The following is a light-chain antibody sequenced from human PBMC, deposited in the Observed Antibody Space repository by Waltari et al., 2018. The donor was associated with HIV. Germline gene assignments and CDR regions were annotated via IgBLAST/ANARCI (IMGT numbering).Light chain of an antibody. Sequence: QSVLTQPASVSGAPGHSVTLSCTGTASDFGDYNYVSWYQQHPGKAPKLLIYDVSHRPSGISQRFSGSRSGTTASLTISGLQAEDEADYYCSSYARNSPWLFGGGTKLSVL. J-gene: IGLJ3*02. CDR1: ASDFGDYNY. CDR3: SSYARNSPWL. V-gene: IGLV2-14*03. CDR2: DVS.